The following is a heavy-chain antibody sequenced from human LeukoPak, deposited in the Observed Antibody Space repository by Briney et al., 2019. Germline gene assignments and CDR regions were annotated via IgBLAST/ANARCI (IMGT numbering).Heavy chain of an antibody. Sequence: GGSLRLSCAASEFTFSSYAMSWVRQAPGKGLEWFSAIGAGGATTYYADSVKGRFTISRDNSKNTLYLQMNSLRAEDTAVYYCALLTGYCTGDSCYNWGQGTLVTVSS. J-gene: IGHJ4*02. CDR3: ALLTGYCTGDSCYN. CDR1: EFTFSSYA. V-gene: IGHV3-23*01. CDR2: IGAGGATT. D-gene: IGHD2-15*01.